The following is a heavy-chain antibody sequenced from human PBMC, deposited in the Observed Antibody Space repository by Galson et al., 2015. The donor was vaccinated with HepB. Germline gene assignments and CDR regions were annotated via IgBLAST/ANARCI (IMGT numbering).Heavy chain of an antibody. CDR1: GFSLSTSRVG. CDR3: AHSPYCTSTSCRQFDY. Sequence: PALVKPTQTLTLTCALSGFSLSTSRVGVGWVRQPPGEALEWLALVYWDDDKRYSPSLKTRLTITKDTSRNQVVLTMTNVDTVDTATYYCAHSPYCTSTSCRQFDYWGQGALVTVSS. V-gene: IGHV2-5*02. CDR2: VYWDDDK. J-gene: IGHJ4*02. D-gene: IGHD2-2*01.